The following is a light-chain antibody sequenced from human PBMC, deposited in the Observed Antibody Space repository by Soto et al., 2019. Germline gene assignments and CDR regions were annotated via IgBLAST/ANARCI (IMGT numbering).Light chain of an antibody. CDR2: GAS. Sequence: EIVVTQSPATMSVSPGERATLSCRASQSLSNNLAWYQQKPGQAPRLLIYGASTRATVVPVRFSGSGSGTDFPLPFRGLQFEDFALYYCQQYNDGKGTLGKGTKV. J-gene: IGKJ1*01. CDR3: QQYNDGKGT. CDR1: QSLSNN. V-gene: IGKV3-15*01.